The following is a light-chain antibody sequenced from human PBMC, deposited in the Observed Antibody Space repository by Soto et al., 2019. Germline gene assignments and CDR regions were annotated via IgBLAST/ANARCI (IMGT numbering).Light chain of an antibody. CDR3: AAWDDSLNGRL. J-gene: IGLJ1*01. CDR1: SSNIGSNT. V-gene: IGLV1-44*01. Sequence: QSVLPQPPSASGTPGQRVTISCSGSSSNIGSNTVNWYQQLPGTAPKLLIYSNNQRPSGVPDRFSGSKSGTSASLAISGLQSEDEADYYCAAWDDSLNGRLFGTGTKVTVL. CDR2: SNN.